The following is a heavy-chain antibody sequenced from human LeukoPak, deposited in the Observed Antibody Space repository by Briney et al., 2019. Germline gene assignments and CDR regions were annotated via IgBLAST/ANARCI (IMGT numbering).Heavy chain of an antibody. Sequence: GGSLRLSCAASGFTFSSYAMSWVRQAPGKGLEWVSAISGSGGSTYYADSVKGRFTISRDNSKNTLYLQMNCLRAEDTAVYYCARGEVAAAGKGDYWGQGTLVTVSS. CDR2: ISGSGGST. V-gene: IGHV3-23*01. CDR1: GFTFSSYA. J-gene: IGHJ4*02. CDR3: ARGEVAAAGKGDY. D-gene: IGHD6-13*01.